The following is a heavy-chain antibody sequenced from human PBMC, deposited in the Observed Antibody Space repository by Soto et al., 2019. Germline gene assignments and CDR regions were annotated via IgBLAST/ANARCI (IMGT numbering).Heavy chain of an antibody. CDR1: GGSISSYY. J-gene: IGHJ6*03. CDR3: ARGRGAAGTKSRYYYYYMEV. D-gene: IGHD6-13*01. CDR2: IYYSGST. V-gene: IGHV4-59*08. Sequence: SETLSLTCTVSGGSISSYYWSWIREPPGKGLVWIGYIYYSGSTNYNPSLKSRVTISVDTSKNQFSLKLSSVTAADTAVYYCARGRGAAGTKSRYYYYYMEVWGKGTTVTVSS.